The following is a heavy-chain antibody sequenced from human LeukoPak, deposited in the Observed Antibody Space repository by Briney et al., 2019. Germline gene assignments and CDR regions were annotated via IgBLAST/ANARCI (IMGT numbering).Heavy chain of an antibody. CDR1: GFTFSSYS. V-gene: IGHV3-21*01. D-gene: IGHD3-9*01. Sequence: GGCLRLSCAASGFTFSSYSMNWVRQAPGKGLEWDSSISSSSTYIYYADSVKGRFTISRDNAKNSLYLQMNSLRAEDTAVYYCARTPYDILTGYQSALDYWGQGTLVTVSS. CDR3: ARTPYDILTGYQSALDY. J-gene: IGHJ4*02. CDR2: ISSSSTYI.